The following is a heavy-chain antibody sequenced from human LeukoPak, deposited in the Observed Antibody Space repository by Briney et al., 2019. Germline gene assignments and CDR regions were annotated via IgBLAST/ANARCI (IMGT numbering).Heavy chain of an antibody. V-gene: IGHV1-24*01. CDR3: ARSRFGESLGYFDY. D-gene: IGHD3-10*01. CDR2: FDPEDGET. Sequence: GASVKVSCKVSGYTLTELSMHWVRQAPGKGLEWMGGFDPEDGETIYAQKFQGRVTMTTDTSTSTAYMELRSLRSDDTAVYYCARSRFGESLGYFDYWGQGTLVTVSS. CDR1: GYTLTELS. J-gene: IGHJ4*02.